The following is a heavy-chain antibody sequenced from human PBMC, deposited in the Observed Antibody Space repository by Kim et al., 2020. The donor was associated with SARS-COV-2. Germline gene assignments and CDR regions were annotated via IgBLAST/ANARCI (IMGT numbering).Heavy chain of an antibody. V-gene: IGHV3-23*01. CDR3: AKDRAHNYDSGRAQVDY. J-gene: IGHJ4*02. D-gene: IGHD3-10*01. CDR1: GFTFGTYA. Sequence: GGSLRLSCVASGFTFGTYAMSWVRQAPGRGLQWVSVVSATGDETYYADSVKGLFTVSRDNSKNTLYLQMNRLRAEDTAIYYCAKDRAHNYDSGRAQVDYWGQGTLVTVSS. CDR2: VSATGDET.